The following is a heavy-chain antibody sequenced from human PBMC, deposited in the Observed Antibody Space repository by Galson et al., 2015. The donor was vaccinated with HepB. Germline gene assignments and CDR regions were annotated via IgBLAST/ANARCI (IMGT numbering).Heavy chain of an antibody. Sequence: SVKVSCKASGYTFTGNFLHWVRQAPGQGPEWMGWINPNTGDTHYAQKFQGRVTMTRDTSISTAYMELSSLRSDDTAMYYCARVISFSLFDYWGQGTLVTVSS. CDR1: GYTFTGNF. J-gene: IGHJ4*02. D-gene: IGHD3-10*01. V-gene: IGHV1-2*02. CDR2: INPNTGDT. CDR3: ARVISFSLFDY.